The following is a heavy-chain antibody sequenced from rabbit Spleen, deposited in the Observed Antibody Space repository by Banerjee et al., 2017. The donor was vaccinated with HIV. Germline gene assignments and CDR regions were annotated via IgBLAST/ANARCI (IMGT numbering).Heavy chain of an antibody. D-gene: IGHD1-1*01. CDR1: GFSFSEFSFNSGYD. CDR2: IDIGSSGFT. J-gene: IGHJ6*01. V-gene: IGHV1S40*01. Sequence: QSLEESGGGLVKPGASLTLTCKASGFSFSEFSFNSGYDMCWVRQAPGKGLEWIACIDIGSSGFTYFASWAKGRFTISKTSSTTVTLQMSSLTAADTATYFCARDTSSSFSSYGMDLWGPGTLVTVS. CDR3: ARDTSSSFSSYGMDL.